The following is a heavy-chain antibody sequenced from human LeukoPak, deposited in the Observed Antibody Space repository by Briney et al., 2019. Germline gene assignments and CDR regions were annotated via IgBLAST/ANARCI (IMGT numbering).Heavy chain of an antibody. V-gene: IGHV4-59*08. D-gene: IGHD2-2*01. J-gene: IGHJ6*03. Sequence: SETLSLTCTVSGGSISSYYWSWIRQPPGKGLEWIGYIYYSGSTNYNPSLKSRVTISVDTSKNQFSLKLSSVTAADTAVYYCARAASLYCSSTSCYPTHYYYYYMDVWGKGTTVTISS. CDR3: ARAASLYCSSTSCYPTHYYYYYMDV. CDR2: IYYSGST. CDR1: GGSISSYY.